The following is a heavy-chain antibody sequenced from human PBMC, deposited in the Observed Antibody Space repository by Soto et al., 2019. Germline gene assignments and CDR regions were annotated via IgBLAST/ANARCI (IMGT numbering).Heavy chain of an antibody. CDR3: ANRYDSSED. J-gene: IGHJ4*02. V-gene: IGHV3-23*01. Sequence: PGGSLRLSCAASGFTFSNYAMSWARQAAGKGLEWVSAISATGGSTYYADSVKGRFTISRDNSKNTVYLQMDSLRVEDTAVYYCANRYDSSEDWGQGTLVTVSS. CDR2: ISATGGST. CDR1: GFTFSNYA. D-gene: IGHD3-22*01.